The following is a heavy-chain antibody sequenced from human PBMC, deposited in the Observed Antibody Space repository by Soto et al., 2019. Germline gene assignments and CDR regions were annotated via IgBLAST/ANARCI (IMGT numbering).Heavy chain of an antibody. Sequence: QVHLVQSGAEVKKPWASVKVSCKGSGYGFTTYGITWVRQAPGQGLEWMAWISAHNGNTNYAQKPQGRVTVTRGTATSTACMGLRSLRSDDAAVYYCARGRYGDYWGQGALVTVS. D-gene: IGHD1-1*01. CDR1: GYGFTTYG. CDR2: ISAHNGNT. CDR3: ARGRYGDY. J-gene: IGHJ4*02. V-gene: IGHV1-18*01.